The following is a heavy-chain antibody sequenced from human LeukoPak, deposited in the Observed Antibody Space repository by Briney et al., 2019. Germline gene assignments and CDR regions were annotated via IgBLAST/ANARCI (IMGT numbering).Heavy chain of an antibody. Sequence: GQSLRLSCAASGFTFSSYAMSWVRQAPGKGLGWVSAINPTGGSTYYADSVKGRFTISRDNSKNTLDLQMNNLRAEDTAVYYCTRSLFGVGAPGPDYWGQGTLVSVSS. CDR2: INPTGGST. J-gene: IGHJ4*02. CDR3: TRSLFGVGAPGPDY. CDR1: GFTFSSYA. V-gene: IGHV3-23*01. D-gene: IGHD1-26*01.